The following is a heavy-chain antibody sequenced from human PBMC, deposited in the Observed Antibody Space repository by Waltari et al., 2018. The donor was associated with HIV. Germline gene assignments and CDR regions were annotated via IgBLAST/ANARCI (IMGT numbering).Heavy chain of an antibody. J-gene: IGHJ4*02. Sequence: EVQLLESGGGLVQPGGSLKVSCAASVFTFTTYAMSWVRQAPGKGLEWVSGISGSGGSTYYADSVKGRFTISRDNSRNTLYLQMNSLRAEDTAVYYCAKDYIPASLAVDQFFDYWGQGTLVTVSS. CDR1: VFTFTTYA. V-gene: IGHV3-23*01. D-gene: IGHD6-19*01. CDR3: AKDYIPASLAVDQFFDY. CDR2: ISGSGGST.